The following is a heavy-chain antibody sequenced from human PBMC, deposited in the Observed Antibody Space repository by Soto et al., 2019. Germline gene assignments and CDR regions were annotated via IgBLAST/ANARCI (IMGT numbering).Heavy chain of an antibody. CDR1: GGTFSSYT. J-gene: IGHJ3*02. V-gene: IGHV1-69*02. CDR3: ARTEGYCSGGSCLNDAFDI. CDR2: IIPILGIA. D-gene: IGHD2-15*01. Sequence: QVQLVQSGAEVKKPGSSVKVSCKASGGTFSSYTISWVLQAPVQWLEWMGRIIPILGIANYAQKFQGRVTITADKSTSTAYMELSSLRSEDTAVYYCARTEGYCSGGSCLNDAFDIWGQGTMVTVSS.